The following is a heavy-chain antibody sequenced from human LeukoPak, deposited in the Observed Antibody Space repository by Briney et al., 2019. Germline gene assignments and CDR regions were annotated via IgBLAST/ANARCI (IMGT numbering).Heavy chain of an antibody. CDR2: IYTSGST. CDR1: GGSISSGNYY. CDR3: ARAEGVRGAFDI. V-gene: IGHV4-61*02. J-gene: IGHJ3*02. D-gene: IGHD1-14*01. Sequence: SQTLSLTCTVSGGSISSGNYYWSWIRQPAGKGLEWIGRIYTSGSTNYNPSLKSRVTISVDTSKNQFSLQLSSVTAADTAVYYCARAEGVRGAFDIWGQGTMVTVSS.